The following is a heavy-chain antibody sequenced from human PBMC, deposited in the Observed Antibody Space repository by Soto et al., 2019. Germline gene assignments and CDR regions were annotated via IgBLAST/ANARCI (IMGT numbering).Heavy chain of an antibody. CDR1: GGSVSSGGFY. V-gene: IGHV4-61*08. CDR3: ARQTSPWGFDV. Sequence: QVELKESGPGLVKPSETLSLTCTVSGGSVSSGGFYYHWIRQPPGKGLEWIGYVYHGGFTNYSPSLRGRRTISVDTSATRISLKLASVTSVDTAVYYCARQTSPWGFDVWGQGTTVTVSS. CDR2: VYHGGFT. J-gene: IGHJ6*02. D-gene: IGHD7-27*01.